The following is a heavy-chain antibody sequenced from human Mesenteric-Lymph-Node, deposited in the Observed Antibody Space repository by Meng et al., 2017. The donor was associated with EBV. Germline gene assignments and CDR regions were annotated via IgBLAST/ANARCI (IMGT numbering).Heavy chain of an antibody. CDR1: GGSVSSGSYY. CDR3: GRGRTYWYFDL. J-gene: IGHJ2*01. V-gene: IGHV4-61*01. CDR2: IYYSGSA. Sequence: AQVQEAGRGLVKPSETLSLTCTFSGGSVSSGSYYWSWIRQPPGKGLEWIGYIYYSGSANYNPSLKSRVTISVDTSKNQFSLKLSSVTAADTAVYYCGRGRTYWYFDLWGRGTLVTVSS.